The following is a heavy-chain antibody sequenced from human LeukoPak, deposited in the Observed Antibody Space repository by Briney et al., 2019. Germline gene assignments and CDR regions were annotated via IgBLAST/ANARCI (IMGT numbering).Heavy chain of an antibody. D-gene: IGHD2-2*01. CDR2: IYYSGST. CDR3: ASEYPQGVFDY. Sequence: PSETLSLTCTVSGGSISSSSYYWGWIRQPPGKGLEWIGSIYYSGSTYYNPSLKSRVTISVDTSKNQFSLKLSSVTAADTAVYYCASEYPQGVFDYWGQGTLVTVSS. V-gene: IGHV4-39*07. CDR1: GGSISSSSYY. J-gene: IGHJ4*02.